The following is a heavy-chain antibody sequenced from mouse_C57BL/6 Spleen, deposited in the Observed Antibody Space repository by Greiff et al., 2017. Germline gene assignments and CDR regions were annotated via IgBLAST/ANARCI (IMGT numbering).Heavy chain of an antibody. CDR1: GYSITSGYY. D-gene: IGHD1-1*01. V-gene: IGHV3-6*01. Sequence: EVQLQQSGPGLVKPSQSLSLTCSVTGYSITSGYYWNWIRQFPGNKLEWMGYISYDGSNNYNPSLKNRISITRDTSKNQFFLKLNSVTTEDTATYYCARLLLRHWYFDVWGTGTTVTVSS. J-gene: IGHJ1*03. CDR3: ARLLLRHWYFDV. CDR2: ISYDGSN.